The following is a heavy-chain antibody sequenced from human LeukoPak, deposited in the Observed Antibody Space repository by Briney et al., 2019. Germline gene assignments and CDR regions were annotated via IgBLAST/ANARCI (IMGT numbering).Heavy chain of an antibody. CDR1: GYTFSGYY. Sequence: ASVKVSCKASGYTFSGYYIHWVRQAPGQGLKWMGRINPNSGGTNYAQKFQGRVTMTRDTSISTAYMELSRLRSDDTAVYYCARDPRPSSSSTSCFDPWGQGTLVTVSS. CDR2: INPNSGGT. V-gene: IGHV1-2*06. CDR3: ARDPRPSSSSTSCFDP. D-gene: IGHD2-2*01. J-gene: IGHJ5*02.